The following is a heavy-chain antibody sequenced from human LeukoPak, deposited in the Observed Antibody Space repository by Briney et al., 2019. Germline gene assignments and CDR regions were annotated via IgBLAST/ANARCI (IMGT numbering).Heavy chain of an antibody. J-gene: IGHJ4*02. CDR3: AAGKWELPVDY. CDR2: ISWNSGSI. Sequence: PGRSLRLPCAASGFTFDDYAMHWVRQAPGKGLEWVSGISWNSGSIGYADSVKGRFTISRDNAKNSLYLQMNSLRAEDMALYYCAAGKWELPVDYWGQGTLVTVSS. V-gene: IGHV3-9*03. CDR1: GFTFDDYA. D-gene: IGHD1-26*01.